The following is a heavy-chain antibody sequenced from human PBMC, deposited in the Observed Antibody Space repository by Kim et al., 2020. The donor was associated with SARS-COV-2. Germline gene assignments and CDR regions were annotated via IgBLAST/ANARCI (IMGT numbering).Heavy chain of an antibody. Sequence: SVKVSCKASGGTFSSYAISWVRQAPGQGLEWMGRIIPILGIANYAQKFQGRVTITADKSTSTAYMELSSLRSEDTAVYYCARDSSIGVVVPAAILMALSPLYYYYMDVWGKGTTVTVSS. CDR1: GGTFSSYA. J-gene: IGHJ6*03. D-gene: IGHD2-2*02. CDR3: ARDSSIGVVVPAAILMALSPLYYYYMDV. V-gene: IGHV1-69*04. CDR2: IIPILGIA.